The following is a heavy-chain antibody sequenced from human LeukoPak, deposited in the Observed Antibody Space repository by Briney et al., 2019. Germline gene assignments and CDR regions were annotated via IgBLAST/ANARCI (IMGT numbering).Heavy chain of an antibody. D-gene: IGHD3-22*01. CDR1: GDSISTSSYY. J-gene: IGHJ4*02. Sequence: PSETLSLTCTVSGDSISTSSYYWGWIRQPPGKGLEWIGSIYYTGSTNYNPSLKSRVTISVDTSKNQFSLNLNSVTAADTAVYYCALWGYFDSSGRHFWGQGTLVTVSS. CDR3: ALWGYFDSSGRHF. CDR2: IYYTGST. V-gene: IGHV4-39*07.